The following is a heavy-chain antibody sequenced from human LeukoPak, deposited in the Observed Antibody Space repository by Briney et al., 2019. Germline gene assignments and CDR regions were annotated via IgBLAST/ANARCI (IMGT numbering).Heavy chain of an antibody. D-gene: IGHD2-15*01. V-gene: IGHV1-18*01. Sequence: ASVKVSCKASGYTFTSYGISWVRQAPGQGLEWMGWISAYNGNTNYAQKLQGRVTMTTDTSTSTAYMELSSLRSEDTAVYYCARVLSYCSGGSCYHFDYWGQGTLVTVSS. CDR2: ISAYNGNT. J-gene: IGHJ4*02. CDR1: GYTFTSYG. CDR3: ARVLSYCSGGSCYHFDY.